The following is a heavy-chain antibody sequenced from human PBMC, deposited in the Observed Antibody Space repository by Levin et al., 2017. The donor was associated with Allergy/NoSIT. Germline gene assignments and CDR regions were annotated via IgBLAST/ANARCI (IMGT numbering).Heavy chain of an antibody. Sequence: GESLKISCAASGFTFGSSCMGWVRQAPGKGLEWVAKITPDGSGTNYVDSVKGRITISRDNAKNSLYLQINSLRAEDTAVYYCATSGGGHWGQGTPVSVS. V-gene: IGHV3-7*01. D-gene: IGHD3-16*01. CDR1: GFTFGSSC. CDR2: ITPDGSGT. J-gene: IGHJ4*02. CDR3: ATSGGGH.